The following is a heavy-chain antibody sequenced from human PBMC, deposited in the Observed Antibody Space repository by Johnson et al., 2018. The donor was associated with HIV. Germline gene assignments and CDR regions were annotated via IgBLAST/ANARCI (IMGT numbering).Heavy chain of an antibody. CDR1: GFSFSSYA. D-gene: IGHD2-8*02. Sequence: VQLVESGGGLVQPGGSLRLSCAASGFSFSSYAMSWVRQAPGKELEWVSAISGGGGSTYYADSVKGRFTISRDNSKNTLYLQMNSLRAEDTAVYYCAKDPDIVLVVYAIGAFDIWGQGTMVTVSS. J-gene: IGHJ3*02. V-gene: IGHV3-23*04. CDR2: ISGGGGST. CDR3: AKDPDIVLVVYAIGAFDI.